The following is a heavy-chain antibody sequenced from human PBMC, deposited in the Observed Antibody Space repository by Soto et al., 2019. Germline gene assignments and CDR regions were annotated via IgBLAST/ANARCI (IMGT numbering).Heavy chain of an antibody. CDR3: ARDDTQLWLSCVVAY. J-gene: IGHJ4*02. Sequence: QVQLVESGGGVVQPGRSLRLSCAASGFTFSSYGMHGVRQAPGKGLEWVAVIWYDGSNKYYADSVKGRFTISRDNYKNTLYLQMNSLRAEDTAVYYCARDDTQLWLSCVVAYWGQGTLVTVSS. CDR2: IWYDGSNK. D-gene: IGHD5-18*01. CDR1: GFTFSSYG. V-gene: IGHV3-33*01.